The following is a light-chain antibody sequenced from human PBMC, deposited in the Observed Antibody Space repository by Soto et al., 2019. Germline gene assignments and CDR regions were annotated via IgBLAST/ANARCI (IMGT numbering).Light chain of an antibody. J-gene: IGKJ4*01. CDR3: QQYHSYPVT. V-gene: IGKV1-16*01. CDR1: QGIGNF. CDR2: EAS. Sequence: DIQMTQSPSSLSASVGDTVTITCRASQGIGNFLAWFQQKPGKALTSLISEASSLENGSPSRFLGSGSGTDFTLTISSLQPEDFATYYCQQYHSYPVTFGGGTKVEFK.